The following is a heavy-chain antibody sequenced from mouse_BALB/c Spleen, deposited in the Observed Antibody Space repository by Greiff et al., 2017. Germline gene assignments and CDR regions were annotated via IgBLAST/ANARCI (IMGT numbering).Heavy chain of an antibody. D-gene: IGHD4-1*01. CDR2: IHYSGST. Sequence: EVQLQESGPGLVKPSQSLSLTCTVTGYSITSDYAWNWIRQFPGNKLEWMGYIHYSGSTNYNPSLKSRISITRDTSKNQFFLQLNSVTTEDTATYYCARRELGYSAMDYWGQGTSVTVSS. CDR1: GYSITSDYA. CDR3: ARRELGYSAMDY. V-gene: IGHV3-2*02. J-gene: IGHJ4*01.